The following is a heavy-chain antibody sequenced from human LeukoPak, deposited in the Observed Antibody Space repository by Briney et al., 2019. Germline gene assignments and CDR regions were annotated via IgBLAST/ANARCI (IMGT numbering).Heavy chain of an antibody. Sequence: GASVKVSCKASGYTFTGYYMHWVRQAPGQGLEWMGWINPNSGGTNYAQKFQGRVTMTRDTSISTAYMELSRLRSDDTAVYYCARDRGYCSSTSCSPLDHWGQGTLVTVSS. D-gene: IGHD2-2*01. CDR3: ARDRGYCSSTSCSPLDH. V-gene: IGHV1-2*02. CDR1: GYTFTGYY. CDR2: INPNSGGT. J-gene: IGHJ4*02.